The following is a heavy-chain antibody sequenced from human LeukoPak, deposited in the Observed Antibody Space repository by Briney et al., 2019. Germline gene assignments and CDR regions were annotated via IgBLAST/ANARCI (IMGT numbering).Heavy chain of an antibody. J-gene: IGHJ4*02. D-gene: IGHD3-16*01. V-gene: IGHV1-46*01. CDR2: LNPSRGTT. CDR1: GYNFSSYY. Sequence: GASVKLSCKASGYNFSSYYIQWVRQDPGQGLDWMGLLNPSRGTTAYAPKFQGRVTMTRDTSSNTVYMELRGLRSDDTAIYYCARDATRGIGGSYDLDFWGQGSLVTVSS. CDR3: ARDATRGIGGSYDLDF.